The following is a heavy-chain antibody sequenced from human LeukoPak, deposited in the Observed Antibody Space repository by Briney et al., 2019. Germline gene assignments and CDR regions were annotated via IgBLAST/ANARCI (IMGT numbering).Heavy chain of an antibody. CDR2: INHSGST. Sequence: PSETLSLTCAVYGGSFSGYYWSWIRQPPGKGLEWIGEINHSGSTSYNPSLKSRVTISVDTSKNQFSLKLSSVTAADTAVYFCARKNGGLHDAFDIWGQGTMVTVSS. D-gene: IGHD4-23*01. J-gene: IGHJ3*02. CDR3: ARKNGGLHDAFDI. V-gene: IGHV4-34*09. CDR1: GGSFSGYY.